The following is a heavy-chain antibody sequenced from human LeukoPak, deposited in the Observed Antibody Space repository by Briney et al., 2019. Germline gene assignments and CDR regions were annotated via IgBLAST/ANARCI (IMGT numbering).Heavy chain of an antibody. CDR2: ISYDGSNK. D-gene: IGHD2-21*01. J-gene: IGHJ6*04. V-gene: IGHV3-30*04. CDR3: ARDPPHIGNYYYYGMDV. CDR1: GFTFSSYA. Sequence: QPGRSLRLSCAASGFTFSSYAMHWVRQAPGKGLEWVAVISYDGSNKYYADSVKGRSTISRDNAKNSLYLQMNSLRAEDTAVYYCARDPPHIGNYYYYGMDVWGKGTTVTVSS.